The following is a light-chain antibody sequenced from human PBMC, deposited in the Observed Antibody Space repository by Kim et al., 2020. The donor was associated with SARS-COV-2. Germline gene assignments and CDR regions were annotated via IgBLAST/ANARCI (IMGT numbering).Light chain of an antibody. CDR1: SSDVGGYNY. Sequence: SALTQPASVSGSPGQSITISCIGTSSDVGGYNYVSWYQQHPGKAPKLMIYDVSNRPSGVSNRFSGSKSGNTASLTISGLQAEDEADYYCSSYTSSSTRVFGGGTKLTVL. V-gene: IGLV2-14*03. CDR3: SSYTSSSTRV. CDR2: DVS. J-gene: IGLJ3*02.